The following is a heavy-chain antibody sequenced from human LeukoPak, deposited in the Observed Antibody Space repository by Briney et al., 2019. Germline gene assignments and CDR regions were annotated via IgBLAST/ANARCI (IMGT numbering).Heavy chain of an antibody. CDR3: AREGVLRFLEWGAFDI. D-gene: IGHD3-3*01. V-gene: IGHV3-30-3*01. CDR2: ISYDGSNK. Sequence: PGRSLRLSCAASGFTFSSYAMHWVRQAPGEGLEWVAVISYDGSNKYYADSVKGRFTISRDNSKNTLYLQMNSLRAEDTAVYYCAREGVLRFLEWGAFDIWGQGTMVTVSS. J-gene: IGHJ3*02. CDR1: GFTFSSYA.